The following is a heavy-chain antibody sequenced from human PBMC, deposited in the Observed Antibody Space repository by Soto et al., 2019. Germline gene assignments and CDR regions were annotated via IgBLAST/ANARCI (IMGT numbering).Heavy chain of an antibody. D-gene: IGHD4-17*01. CDR3: ARDDYGDYGGYFDY. J-gene: IGHJ4*02. Sequence: QVQLVQSGAEVKKPGASVKVSCKASGYTFTSYGISWVRQAPGQGLEWMGWISAYNGNTNYAQKLQGRVTXXTXTXXSTAYMELRSLRSDDTAVYYCARDDYGDYGGYFDYWGQGTLVTVSS. CDR1: GYTFTSYG. CDR2: ISAYNGNT. V-gene: IGHV1-18*01.